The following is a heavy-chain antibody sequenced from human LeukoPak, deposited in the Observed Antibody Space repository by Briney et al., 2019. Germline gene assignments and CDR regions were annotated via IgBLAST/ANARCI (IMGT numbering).Heavy chain of an antibody. V-gene: IGHV3-48*01. J-gene: IGHJ4*02. CDR2: ISSSRTT. D-gene: IGHD3-10*01. CDR1: GFTFSSYA. Sequence: GGSLRLSCPASGFTFSSYAMHWVRQAPGEGLEWVSYISSSRTTSYADSVKGRFTISRDNAKNSLYLQMNSLRAEDTAVYYCARDLEGSGSFYRPSYDYWGQGTLVTVSS. CDR3: ARDLEGSGSFYRPSYDY.